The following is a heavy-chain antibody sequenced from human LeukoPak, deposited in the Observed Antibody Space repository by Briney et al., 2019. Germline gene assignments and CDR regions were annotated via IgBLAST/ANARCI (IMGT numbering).Heavy chain of an antibody. D-gene: IGHD3-10*01. J-gene: IGHJ4*02. CDR3: ARLGYYGSGIV. CDR1: GYTFTSYG. V-gene: IGHV1-69*13. CDR2: IIPIFGTA. Sequence: SVKVSCKASGYTFTSYGISWVRQAPGQGLEWMGGIIPIFGTANYAQKFQGRVTITADESTSTAYMELSSLRSEDTAVYYCARLGYYGSGIVWGQGTLVTVSS.